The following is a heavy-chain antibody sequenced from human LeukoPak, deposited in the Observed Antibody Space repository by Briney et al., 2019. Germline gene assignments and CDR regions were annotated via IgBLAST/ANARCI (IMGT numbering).Heavy chain of an antibody. CDR3: ARALPPSINTPWE. D-gene: IGHD1-26*01. CDR2: ISSDGSDI. V-gene: IGHV3-74*01. CDR1: GFTFRSYW. Sequence: PGGSLRRSCAASGFTFRSYWMHWVRQAPGKGLVWVSRISSDGSDISYADSVKGRFTISRDNAKNTLYLQMNSLGAEDTAVYYCARALPPSINTPWEWSQGTLVTVSS. J-gene: IGHJ4*02.